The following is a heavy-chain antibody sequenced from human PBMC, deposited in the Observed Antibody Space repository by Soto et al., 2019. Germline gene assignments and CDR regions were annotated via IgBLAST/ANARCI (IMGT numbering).Heavy chain of an antibody. CDR2: ISGSGGSTYYAHTRT. J-gene: IGHJ4*02. CDR1: GFTFSSYA. V-gene: IGHV3-23*01. D-gene: IGHD2-2*02. CDR3: AKVGGTSHPPIPVDY. Sequence: PGGSLRLSCAASGFTFSSYAMNWLRQAPGKGLKWVSTISGSGGSTYYAHTRTYYADSVKGRFTISRDNSKNTLYLQMNSLRAEDTAVYYCAKVGGTSHPPIPVDYWGQGTLVTVSS.